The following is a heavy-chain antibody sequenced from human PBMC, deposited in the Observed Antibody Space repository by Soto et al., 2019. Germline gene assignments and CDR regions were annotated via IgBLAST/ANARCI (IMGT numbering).Heavy chain of an antibody. D-gene: IGHD3-10*01. V-gene: IGHV4-59*01. CDR1: GDSISGFS. J-gene: IGHJ4*02. Sequence: SETLSLTCTVSGDSISGFSWSWIRQPPGKGLEWIGYINYAGSTYYSPSLQSRVTISLDSSKNQFSLILTSVTAADTAVYFCARFRRNYFDNWGQGTLVTV. CDR3: ARFRRNYFDN. CDR2: INYAGST.